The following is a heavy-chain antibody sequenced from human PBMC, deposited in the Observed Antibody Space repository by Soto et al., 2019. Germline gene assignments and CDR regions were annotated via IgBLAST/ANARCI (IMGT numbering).Heavy chain of an antibody. CDR2: ISSSSSYI. V-gene: IGHV3-21*01. CDR1: GFTFSSYS. CDR3: ARDWMTTTVAFDI. D-gene: IGHD4-4*01. J-gene: IGHJ3*02. Sequence: GGSLRLSCAASGFTFSSYSMNWVRQAPGKGLEWVSSISSSSSYIYYADSVKGLFTISRDNAKNSLYLQMNSLGAEDTAVYYCARDWMTTTVAFDIWGQGTMVTVSS.